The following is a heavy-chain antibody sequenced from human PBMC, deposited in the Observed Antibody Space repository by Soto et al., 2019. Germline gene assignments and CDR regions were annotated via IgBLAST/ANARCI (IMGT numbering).Heavy chain of an antibody. CDR3: ARALQDYYDIDYFGY. J-gene: IGHJ4*02. CDR1: GGSISSGGYS. D-gene: IGHD3-22*01. Sequence: LSLTCAVSGGSISSGGYSWSWIRQPPGKGLEWIGYIYHSGNTYYNPSLKSRVTISVDRSKNQFSLKLSSVTAADTAVYYCARALQDYYDIDYFGYWGQGTLVTVSS. V-gene: IGHV4-30-2*01. CDR2: IYHSGNT.